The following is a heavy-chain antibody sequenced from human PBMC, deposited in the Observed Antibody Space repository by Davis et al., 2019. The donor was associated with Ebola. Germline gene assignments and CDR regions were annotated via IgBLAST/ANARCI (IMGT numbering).Heavy chain of an antibody. Sequence: GESLKISCVASGFTFSNHAMHWVRQAPGKGLEWVAVTSHNEMERFYGESVQGRFTISRDNSENVLYLQSDSLRPDDTAIYFCARALHDEVLDYWGQGTPVTVSS. V-gene: IGHV3-30*04. J-gene: IGHJ4*02. CDR3: ARALHDEVLDY. CDR1: GFTFSNHA. CDR2: TSHNEMER. D-gene: IGHD1-1*01.